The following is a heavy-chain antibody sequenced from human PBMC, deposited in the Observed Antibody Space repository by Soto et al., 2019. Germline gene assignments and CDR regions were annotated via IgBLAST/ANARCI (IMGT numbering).Heavy chain of an antibody. CDR1: GGTFSSYA. D-gene: IGHD2-15*01. CDR3: AGGYCSGGSCNNWFDP. CDR2: IIPNIGTA. V-gene: IGHV1-69*01. J-gene: IGHJ5*02. Sequence: QVQLVQSGAEVKKPGSSVKVSCKASGGTFSSYAISWVRQAPGQGLEWMGGIIPNIGTANYARKFQGRVTITADESTSTAYMELSSLRSEDTAVYYCAGGYCSGGSCNNWFDPWGQGTLVTVSS.